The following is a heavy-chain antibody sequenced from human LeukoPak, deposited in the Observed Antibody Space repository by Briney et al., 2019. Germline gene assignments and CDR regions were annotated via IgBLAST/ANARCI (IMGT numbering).Heavy chain of an antibody. CDR3: ARESTAAAEARAYYYYMDV. D-gene: IGHD6-13*01. CDR1: GYTFTSYY. CDR2: INPSGGST. Sequence: ASVKVSCKASGYTFTSYYMHWVRQAPGQGLEWMGIINPSGGSTSYAQKFQGRVTMTRDMSTSTVYMELSSLRSEDTAVYYCARESTAAAEARAYYYYMDVWGKGTTVTVSS. V-gene: IGHV1-46*01. J-gene: IGHJ6*03.